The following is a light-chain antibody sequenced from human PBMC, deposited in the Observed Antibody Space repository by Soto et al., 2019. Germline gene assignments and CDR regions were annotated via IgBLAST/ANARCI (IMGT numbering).Light chain of an antibody. CDR1: QSISMW. J-gene: IGKJ4*01. V-gene: IGKV1-5*03. CDR2: KAS. Sequence: DIQMTQSPSTLSASVGDRVTITCRASQSISMWLAWYQQKPGKAPNLLIYKASSLEGGVPSRFGGSASATEFTLTISSLQPDDFATYFCLQYNHYPLTFGGGTRVEIK. CDR3: LQYNHYPLT.